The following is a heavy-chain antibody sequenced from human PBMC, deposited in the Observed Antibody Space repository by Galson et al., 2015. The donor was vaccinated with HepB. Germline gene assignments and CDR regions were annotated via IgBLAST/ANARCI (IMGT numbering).Heavy chain of an antibody. CDR2: ISGYNSIT. J-gene: IGHJ6*02. CDR3: AREGFSAYDYAGYYYYGMDV. V-gene: IGHV1-18*01. CDR1: GYTFTSYG. D-gene: IGHD5-12*01. Sequence: QSGAEVKKPGESLKISCKASGYTFTSYGISWVRQAPGQGLEWMGWISGYNSITNYAQKFQGRVTMTTATSTSTAYMELRSLRSDDTAVYYCAREGFSAYDYAGYYYYGMDVWGQGTTVTVSS.